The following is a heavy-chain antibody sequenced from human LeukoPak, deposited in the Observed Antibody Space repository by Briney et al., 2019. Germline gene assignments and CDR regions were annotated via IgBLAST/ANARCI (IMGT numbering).Heavy chain of an antibody. CDR2: ISYDGSNK. V-gene: IGHV3-30-3*01. D-gene: IGHD2-2*01. CDR3: AVDCSTPSCYGQSAFDI. Sequence: PGRSLRLSCAASGFTFSSYAMHWVRQAPGKGLEWVAVISYDGSNKYYADSVKGRFTISRDNSKNTLYLQMNSLRAEDTAVHYCAVDCSTPSCYGQSAFDIWGQGTMVTVSS. CDR1: GFTFSSYA. J-gene: IGHJ3*02.